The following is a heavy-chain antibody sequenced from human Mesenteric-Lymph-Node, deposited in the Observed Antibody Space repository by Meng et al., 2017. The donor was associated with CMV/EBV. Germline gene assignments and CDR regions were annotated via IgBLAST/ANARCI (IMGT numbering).Heavy chain of an antibody. CDR2: ISDNSIYI. CDR1: GFSFGSYS. J-gene: IGHJ4*02. Sequence: GESLKISCAASGFSFGSYSMNWVRQAPGKGLEWVSSISDNSIYIYYTDSVKGRFTVSRDNAKNSLYLQMNSLRAEDTAVYYCARGDSRGYFSDYWGQGTLVTVSS. D-gene: IGHD3-22*01. V-gene: IGHV3-21*01. CDR3: ARGDSRGYFSDY.